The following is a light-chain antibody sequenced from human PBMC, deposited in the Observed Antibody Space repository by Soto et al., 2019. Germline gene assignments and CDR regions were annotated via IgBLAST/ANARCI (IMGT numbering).Light chain of an antibody. V-gene: IGLV2-14*01. CDR1: SGDIGDYKY. Sequence: QSALTQPASVSGSPGQSITISCTGSSGDIGDYKYVSWYKQHPGKAPKLMNYDVSNRPSGVSNRFSASKSGNTASLTISGLQAEDEADYYCSSYTSTNFVIFGGGTKVTVL. J-gene: IGLJ2*01. CDR2: DVS. CDR3: SSYTSTNFVI.